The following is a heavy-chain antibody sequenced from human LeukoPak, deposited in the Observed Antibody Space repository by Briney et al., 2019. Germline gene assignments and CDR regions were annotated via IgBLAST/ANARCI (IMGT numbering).Heavy chain of an antibody. CDR2: ITGSGGDT. V-gene: IGHV3-23*01. CDR1: GFTFSNYV. CDR3: AKGKAAGLLDWFDP. D-gene: IGHD6-13*01. Sequence: GGSLRLSCVASGFTFSNYVMTWVRQAPGKGLEWVSTITGSGGDTFYPNSVKGRFTISRDDSKNTVYLQMNSLGLEDAAAYYCAKGKAAGLLDWFDPWGRGTLVTVSS. J-gene: IGHJ5*02.